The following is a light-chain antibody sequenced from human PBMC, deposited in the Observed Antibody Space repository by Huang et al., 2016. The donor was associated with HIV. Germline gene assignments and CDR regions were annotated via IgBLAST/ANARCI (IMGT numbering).Light chain of an antibody. CDR1: QSLLHSNGYNY. J-gene: IGKJ4*01. Sequence: DIVMTQSPLSLPVIPGAPASISCRSSQSLLHSNGYNYLDWYLQKPGQSPQLLIYLGSHRDPGVSDRFSGSGSGTDFTLKISRVEAEDVGVYYCMQALPTLTFGGGTTVEIK. V-gene: IGKV2-28*01. CDR3: MQALPTLT. CDR2: LGS.